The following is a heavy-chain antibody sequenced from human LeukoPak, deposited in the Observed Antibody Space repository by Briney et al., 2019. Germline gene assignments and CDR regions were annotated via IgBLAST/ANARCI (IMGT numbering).Heavy chain of an antibody. Sequence: GGSLRLSCAASGFIFSRYWMHWVRQAPGKGLLWVSRINSDGSSTNYADSVKGRFTISRDNTKNTLYLQMNSLRAEDTAVFYCARGAPSGNYYLDYWGQGALVTVSS. J-gene: IGHJ4*02. CDR3: ARGAPSGNYYLDY. CDR2: INSDGSST. CDR1: GFIFSRYW. D-gene: IGHD5-12*01. V-gene: IGHV3-74*01.